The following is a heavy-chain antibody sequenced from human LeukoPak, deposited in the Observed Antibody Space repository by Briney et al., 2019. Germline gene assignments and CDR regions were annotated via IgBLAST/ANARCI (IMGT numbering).Heavy chain of an antibody. CDR1: GGSINSYY. Sequence: SETLSLTCTVSGGSINSYYWSWVRQPPGKGLEWIGYIYYSGSTNYNPSLKSRVTISEDTSKNQFSLRLSSVAAADTAVYYCARVTGYMTEDYFDYWGQGTLITVSS. J-gene: IGHJ4*02. V-gene: IGHV4-59*01. CDR3: ARVTGYMTEDYFDY. D-gene: IGHD6-13*01. CDR2: IYYSGST.